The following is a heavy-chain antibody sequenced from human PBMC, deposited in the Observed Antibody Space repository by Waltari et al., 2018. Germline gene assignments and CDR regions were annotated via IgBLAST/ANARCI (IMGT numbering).Heavy chain of an antibody. CDR1: GFPFSAYT. Sequence: EVLLLESGGGLVQPGGSLRLSCAASGFPFSAYTMTWVRQAPGKGLEWFSGSSDSGGNTYYADSVKGRFTISRDNSKNTLYLQMSSLRAEDTALYHCARVDNRSPSCYWGQGTLVTVSS. J-gene: IGHJ4*02. CDR3: ARVDNRSPSCY. V-gene: IGHV3-23*01. CDR2: SSDSGGNT. D-gene: IGHD6-6*01.